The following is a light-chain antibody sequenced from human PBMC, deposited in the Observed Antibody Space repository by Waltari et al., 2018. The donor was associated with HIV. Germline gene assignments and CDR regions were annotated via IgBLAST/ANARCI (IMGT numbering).Light chain of an antibody. CDR1: SSHIGRNT. J-gene: IGLJ3*02. CDR3: AAWDDSLNGWV. CDR2: SNN. V-gene: IGLV1-44*01. Sequence: QSVLTQPPSASGTPGQRVTISCSGSSSHIGRNTVNWYQPLPGTAPKLLIYSNNQRPSGVPDRFSGSKSGTSASLAISGLQSEDEADYYCAAWDDSLNGWVFGGGTKLTVL.